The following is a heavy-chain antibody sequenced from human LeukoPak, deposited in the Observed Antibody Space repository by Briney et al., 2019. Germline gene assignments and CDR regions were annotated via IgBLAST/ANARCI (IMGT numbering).Heavy chain of an antibody. CDR3: ARDRGDTTMLTDWFDP. V-gene: IGHV1-18*01. D-gene: IGHD5-18*01. Sequence: ASVKVSCKASGYTFTSYGISWVRQAPGQGLEWMGWISAYNGNTNYAQKLQGRVTMTRDTSISTAYMELSRLRSDNTAVYYCARDRGDTTMLTDWFDPWGQGILVTVSS. CDR2: ISAYNGNT. J-gene: IGHJ5*02. CDR1: GYTFTSYG.